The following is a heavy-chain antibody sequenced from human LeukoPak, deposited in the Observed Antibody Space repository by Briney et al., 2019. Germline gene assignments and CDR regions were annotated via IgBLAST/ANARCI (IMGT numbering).Heavy chain of an antibody. CDR3: ARRPRRGYGIAAADSNFDD. Sequence: GTSVKLSCKASGYTVTRYYMHCVRQAPGQGLEWMGWINPNSGGTNYAQKFQGRVTMTRDTSISTAYMELSRLRSDDTAVFYCARRPRRGYGIAAADSNFDDSGKGTTVTVSS. CDR1: GYTVTRYY. D-gene: IGHD6-13*01. CDR2: INPNSGGT. J-gene: IGHJ6*04. V-gene: IGHV1-2*02.